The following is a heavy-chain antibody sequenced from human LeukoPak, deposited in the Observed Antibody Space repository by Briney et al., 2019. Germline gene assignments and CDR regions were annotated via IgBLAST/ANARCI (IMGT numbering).Heavy chain of an antibody. CDR2: ISINNGNT. V-gene: IGHV1-18*01. CDR1: GYTFTSYG. Sequence: ASVKVSFKASGYTFTSYGISWVRQAPGQGLERMGWISINNGNTNYEQKLQGRVTMTTDTSTSTAYMELRSLRCDDTAVYYCARGVSAYYYDSGREDRYAFDIWGQGTMVTVSS. D-gene: IGHD3-22*01. J-gene: IGHJ3*02. CDR3: ARGVSAYYYDSGREDRYAFDI.